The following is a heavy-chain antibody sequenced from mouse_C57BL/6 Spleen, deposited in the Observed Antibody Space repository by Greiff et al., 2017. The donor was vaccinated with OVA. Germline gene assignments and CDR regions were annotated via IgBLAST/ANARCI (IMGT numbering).Heavy chain of an antibody. V-gene: IGHV3-6*01. CDR3: ARGRPSLAY. J-gene: IGHJ3*01. CDR1: GYSITSVYY. CDR2: ISYDGSN. Sequence: VQLKESGPGLVKPSQSLSLTCSVTGYSITSVYYWNWIRQFPGNKLEWMGYISYDGSNNYNPSLKNRISITRDTSKNQFFLKLNSVTTEDTATYYCARGRPSLAYWGQGTLVTVSA.